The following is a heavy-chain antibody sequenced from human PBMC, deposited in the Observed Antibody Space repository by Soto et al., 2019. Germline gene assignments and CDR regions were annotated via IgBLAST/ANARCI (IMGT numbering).Heavy chain of an antibody. Sequence: PWQSLNLSCKGSGYRFTSYWIGWVRQMPGKGLEWMGIIYPGDSDTRYSPSFQGQVTISADKSISTAYLQWSSLKASDTAMYYCARVSNGYSYFDDWGKGNLGTVYS. D-gene: IGHD5-18*01. J-gene: IGHJ4*02. CDR3: ARVSNGYSYFDD. V-gene: IGHV5-51*01. CDR1: GYRFTSYW. CDR2: IYPGDSDT.